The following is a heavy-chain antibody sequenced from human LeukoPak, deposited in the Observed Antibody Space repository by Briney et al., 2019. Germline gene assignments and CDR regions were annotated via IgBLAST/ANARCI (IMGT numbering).Heavy chain of an antibody. Sequence: SETLSLTCSVSIGSISSSKWWSWVRQSPVKGLEWIGEIYLYGTTNYNPSFTSRVTMSVDRSRNQFSLKLTSVTAADTAVYYCARVELISGSHLIFDYWGQGTLVTVSS. CDR2: IYLYGTT. D-gene: IGHD3-10*01. CDR3: ARVELISGSHLIFDY. J-gene: IGHJ4*02. CDR1: IGSISSSKW. V-gene: IGHV4-4*02.